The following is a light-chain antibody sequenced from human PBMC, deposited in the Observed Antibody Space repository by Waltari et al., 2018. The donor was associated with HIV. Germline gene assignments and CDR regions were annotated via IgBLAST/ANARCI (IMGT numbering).Light chain of an antibody. CDR1: QTINSNY. J-gene: IGKJ2*01. Sequence: EPVLTQSPGTLSLSSGERATLSCRASQTINSNYLACYQHKPGLPPRLLIYDASTRAAGIPDRFSGGGSGTDFTLTISRLEPEDFAIYFCQQYEASPPMYTFGQGTRLEV. CDR3: QQYEASPPMYT. CDR2: DAS. V-gene: IGKV3-20*01.